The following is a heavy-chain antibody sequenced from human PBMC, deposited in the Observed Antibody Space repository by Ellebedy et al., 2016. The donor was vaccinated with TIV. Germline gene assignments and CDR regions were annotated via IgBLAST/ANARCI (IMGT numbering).Heavy chain of an antibody. Sequence: GESLKISCAASRFPFSNAWMSWVRQAPGKGLEWVGRIKGRTDAGTTDYAAPVKGRFTISRDDSKNTLYLQMNSLKTEDTAVYYCTTTGGATFDYWGQGTLVTVSS. CDR3: TTTGGATFDY. D-gene: IGHD1-26*01. CDR2: IKGRTDAGTT. J-gene: IGHJ4*02. V-gene: IGHV3-15*01. CDR1: RFPFSNAW.